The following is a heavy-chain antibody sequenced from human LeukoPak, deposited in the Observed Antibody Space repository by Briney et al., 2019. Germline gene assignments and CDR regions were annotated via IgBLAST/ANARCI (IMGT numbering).Heavy chain of an antibody. CDR1: GYSISSGYY. CDR3: ARVPYYYDSSGYYYGGFDY. D-gene: IGHD3-22*01. V-gene: IGHV4-38-2*02. Sequence: SETLSLTCTVSGYSISSGYYWGWIRQPPGKGLEWIGSIYHSGRTYYNPSLKSRVTISVDTSKNQFSLKLSSVTAADTAVYYCARVPYYYDSSGYYYGGFDYWGQGTLVTVSS. J-gene: IGHJ4*02. CDR2: IYHSGRT.